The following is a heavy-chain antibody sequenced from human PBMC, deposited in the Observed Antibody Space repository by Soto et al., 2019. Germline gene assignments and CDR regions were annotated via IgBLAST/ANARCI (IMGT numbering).Heavy chain of an antibody. CDR3: ASIRVNIVATIGNCFDP. D-gene: IGHD5-12*01. J-gene: IGHJ5*02. CDR2: IFSNDEK. CDR1: GFSLSNARMG. Sequence: QVTLKESGPVLVKPTETLTLTCTVSGFSLSNARMGVSWIRQPPGKALEWLAHIFSNDEKSYSTSLKSRLTSSKDNFKSQVVLTMTYIDPVDTATYYCASIRVNIVATIGNCFDPWGQGTLVTGSS. V-gene: IGHV2-26*01.